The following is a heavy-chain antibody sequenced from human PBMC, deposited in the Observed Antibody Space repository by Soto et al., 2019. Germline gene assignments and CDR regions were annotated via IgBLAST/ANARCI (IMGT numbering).Heavy chain of an antibody. J-gene: IGHJ6*02. D-gene: IGHD3-16*01. CDR2: ISPYSGNR. CDR1: GYIFVNYG. CDR3: AMVDNYVTPTPPDG. Sequence: QVQLVQTGDEVRKPRSSVKVSCKASGYIFVNYGIAWVRQAPGQGLGWMGWISPYSGNRHYASKVQGRLSMTTDPSTGTAYMDLGSLTSDDTAGYYCAMVDNYVTPTPPDGWGQGTTVTVSS. V-gene: IGHV1-18*01.